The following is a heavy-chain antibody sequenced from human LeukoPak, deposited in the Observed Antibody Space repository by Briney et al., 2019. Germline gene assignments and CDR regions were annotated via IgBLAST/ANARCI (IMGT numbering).Heavy chain of an antibody. Sequence: PSETLSLTGTGSGGSISSYYWSWIRQGPGKGLEWIGYINYSGSTNYNPSLKSLVTISVDTSKNEFSLKRRFVTTADAAVYYCARSAGYSSGWYKGNDAFDIWGQGTVVTVS. CDR3: ARSAGYSSGWYKGNDAFDI. J-gene: IGHJ3*02. D-gene: IGHD6-19*01. CDR1: GGSISSYY. V-gene: IGHV4-59*01. CDR2: INYSGST.